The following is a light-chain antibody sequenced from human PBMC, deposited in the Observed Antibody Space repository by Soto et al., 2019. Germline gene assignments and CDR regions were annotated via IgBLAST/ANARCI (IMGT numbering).Light chain of an antibody. CDR3: QQYYSSPPWT. Sequence: DIVMTQSPDSLAVSLGERATINCKSSQSVLYTSNNENFLAWYQQKPGQPPKLLIYWSSTRESGVPDRFSGSGSGTHFTLPISSLQAEDVAVYYCQQYYSSPPWTFGQGTKVEIK. CDR2: WSS. J-gene: IGKJ1*01. V-gene: IGKV4-1*01. CDR1: QSVLYTSNNENF.